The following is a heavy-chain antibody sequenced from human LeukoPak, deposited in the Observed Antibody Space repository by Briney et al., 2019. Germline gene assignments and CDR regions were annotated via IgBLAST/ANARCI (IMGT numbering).Heavy chain of an antibody. CDR1: GFTFSSYE. Sequence: AGGSLRLSCAASGFTFSSYEMNWVRQAPGKGLEWVSYISSSGSTIYYADSVKGRFTISRDNAKNSLYLQMNSLRAEDTAVYYCAKADSSGYYYGEYFQHWGQGTLVTVSS. CDR2: ISSSGSTI. CDR3: AKADSSGYYYGEYFQH. D-gene: IGHD3-22*01. J-gene: IGHJ1*01. V-gene: IGHV3-48*03.